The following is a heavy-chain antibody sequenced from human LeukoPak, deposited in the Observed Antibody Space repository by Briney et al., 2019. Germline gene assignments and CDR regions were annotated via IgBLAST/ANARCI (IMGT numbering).Heavy chain of an antibody. CDR3: AKQGYTTSWLYFDY. CDR2: IGGSDGRT. D-gene: IGHD6-13*01. CDR1: GFTFSSYA. Sequence: QAGGSLRLSCAASGFTFSSYAMGWVRQAPGKGLEWVSVIGGSDGRTYYADSVKGRFTVSRDNSKNTVYLQLNNLRAEDTAVYYCAKQGYTTSWLYFDYWGQGTLVTVSS. V-gene: IGHV3-23*01. J-gene: IGHJ4*02.